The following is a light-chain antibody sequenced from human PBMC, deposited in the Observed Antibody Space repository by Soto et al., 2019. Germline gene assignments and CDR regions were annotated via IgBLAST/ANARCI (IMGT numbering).Light chain of an antibody. J-gene: IGKJ1*01. CDR3: QQYHRYSRT. CDR2: DAS. V-gene: IGKV1-5*01. CDR1: QSINSW. Sequence: DITMTQSPSTLSASVGDRVTVTCRASQSINSWLAWYQQKPGKAPKLLIYDASSLQSGVPSRFTGSGFGTEFTLTISSLRPDDFATYYCQQYHRYSRTFGQGTKVAI.